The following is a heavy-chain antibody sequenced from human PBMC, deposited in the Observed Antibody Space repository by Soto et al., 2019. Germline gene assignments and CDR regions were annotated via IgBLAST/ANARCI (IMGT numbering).Heavy chain of an antibody. D-gene: IGHD3-3*01. CDR3: ARDSWARGVVTDQLLDY. CDR1: NSSLGAFH. CDR2: LIHGGST. V-gene: IGHV4-34*12. Sequence: SEPLSLTCAIYNSSLGAFHWTWIRQPPVKGLEWIGELIHGGSTNYNPSLKSRVTFSLDTSKSQFSLHVMSVTAADTAVYYCARDSWARGVVTDQLLDYWGQGTLVTVSS. J-gene: IGHJ4*02.